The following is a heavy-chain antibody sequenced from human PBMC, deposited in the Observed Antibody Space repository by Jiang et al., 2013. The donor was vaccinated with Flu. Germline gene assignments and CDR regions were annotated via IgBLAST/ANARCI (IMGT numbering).Heavy chain of an antibody. Sequence: VQLVESGGGLVKPGGSLRLSCAASGFTFSNYNMNWVRQAPGKGLEWVSSISRSSNYIYYADSLKGRFTISRDNAKNSLFLQMNSLRAEETAVYYCARGRVGGDIWGHAFFDYWGQGALVTSP. CDR3: ARGRVGGDIWGHAFFDY. CDR2: ISRSSNYI. J-gene: IGHJ4*02. D-gene: IGHD1-26*01. V-gene: IGHV3-21*01. CDR1: GFTFSNYN.